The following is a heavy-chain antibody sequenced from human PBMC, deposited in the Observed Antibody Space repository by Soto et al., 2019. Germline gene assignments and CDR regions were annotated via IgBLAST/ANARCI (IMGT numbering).Heavy chain of an antibody. V-gene: IGHV1-18*01. CDR2: ISAYNGNT. CDR1: GYIFTTYG. J-gene: IGHJ4*02. CDR3: ARDYYGGNYFDY. Sequence: ASVKVSFKASGYIFTTYGISWVRQAPGQGLEWMGWISAYNGNTNYGQKFQGRVTMTIDTSTGTAYMELRSLISDDTALYYCARDYYGGNYFDYWGQGTLVTVSS. D-gene: IGHD2-15*01.